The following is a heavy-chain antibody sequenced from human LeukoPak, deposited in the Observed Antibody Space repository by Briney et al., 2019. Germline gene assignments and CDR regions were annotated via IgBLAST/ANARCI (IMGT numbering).Heavy chain of an antibody. V-gene: IGHV4-59*01. CDR3: ARVPRGERDPPYALDV. CDR1: GGSISSYY. J-gene: IGHJ6*02. Sequence: SETLSLTCTVSGGSISSYYWSWIRQPPGKGLEWIGYIYYSGSTNYNPSLKSRVTISVDRSKNQFSLKLSSVTAVDTAVYYCARVPRGERDPPYALDVWGQGTTVTVSS. D-gene: IGHD3-10*01. CDR2: IYYSGST.